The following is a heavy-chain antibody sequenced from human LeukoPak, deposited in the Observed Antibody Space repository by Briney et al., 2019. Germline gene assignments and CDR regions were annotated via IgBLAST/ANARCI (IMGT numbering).Heavy chain of an antibody. CDR1: GFTFNIYW. Sequence: GGSLRLSCAASGFTFNIYWMTWVRQAPGKGLEWVANIKQDGSEKYYLDSVNGRFNISRDNAKNSLYLQMNSLRADDTAVYYCASWVGRDYWGQGTAVTVSS. CDR2: IKQDGSEK. D-gene: IGHD3-10*01. J-gene: IGHJ4*02. CDR3: ASWVGRDY. V-gene: IGHV3-7*01.